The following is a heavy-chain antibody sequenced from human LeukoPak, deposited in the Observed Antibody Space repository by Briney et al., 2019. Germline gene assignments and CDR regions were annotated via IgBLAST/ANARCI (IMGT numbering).Heavy chain of an antibody. J-gene: IGHJ5*02. CDR3: ARRLTQYDCFDP. CDR2: TYYRSTWYN. CDR1: GDSVSSNSVT. Sequence: SQTLSLTCVISGDSVSSNSVTWNWIRQSPSRGLEWLGRTYYRSTWYNDYAVSVRGRITVNPNTSKNQFSLHLNSVTPEDTAVYYCARRLTQYDCFDPWGQGILVTVSS. D-gene: IGHD2-2*01. V-gene: IGHV6-1*01.